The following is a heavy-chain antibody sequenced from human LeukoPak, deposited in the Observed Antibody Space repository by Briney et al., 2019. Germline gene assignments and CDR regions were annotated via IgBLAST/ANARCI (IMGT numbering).Heavy chain of an antibody. D-gene: IGHD5-18*01. J-gene: IGHJ4*02. V-gene: IGHV1-46*01. Sequence: ASVKVSCKASGYTFTSNYMLWVRQAPGQGLEWMGIINPSGGSTSYAQKFQGRVTMTRDTSTSTVYMELSSLRSEDTAVYYCARDLSGYSYGNYFDYWGQGTLVTVSS. CDR2: INPSGGST. CDR1: GYTFTSNY. CDR3: ARDLSGYSYGNYFDY.